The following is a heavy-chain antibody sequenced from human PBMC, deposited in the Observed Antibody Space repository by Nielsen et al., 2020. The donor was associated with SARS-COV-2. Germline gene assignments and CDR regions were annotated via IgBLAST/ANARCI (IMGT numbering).Heavy chain of an antibody. CDR3: TTDEGQWLPDAFDI. J-gene: IGHJ3*02. V-gene: IGHV3-15*01. D-gene: IGHD3-22*01. CDR2: IKSKTDGGTT. CDR1: GFTFSNAW. Sequence: GESLKISCAASGFTFSNAWMSWVRQAPGKGLEWVGRIKSKTDGGTTDYAAPVKGRFTISRDDSKNTLYLQMNSLKTEDTAVYYCTTDEGQWLPDAFDIWGQGTMVTVSS.